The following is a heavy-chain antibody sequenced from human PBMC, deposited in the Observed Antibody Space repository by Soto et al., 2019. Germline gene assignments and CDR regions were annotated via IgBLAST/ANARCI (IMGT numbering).Heavy chain of an antibody. J-gene: IGHJ5*02. Sequence: QVQLVESGGGVVQPGRSLRLSCAASGFTFWTYGMHWVRQAPGKGLEWVAVISNDGSERYYADSVKGRFAISRDNSRNTLLLQMNNLRDDDTAVYYCAKYVYDTGWELLFDPWGQGTLVTVSS. CDR1: GFTFWTYG. V-gene: IGHV3-30*18. CDR3: AKYVYDTGWELLFDP. D-gene: IGHD6-19*01. CDR2: ISNDGSER.